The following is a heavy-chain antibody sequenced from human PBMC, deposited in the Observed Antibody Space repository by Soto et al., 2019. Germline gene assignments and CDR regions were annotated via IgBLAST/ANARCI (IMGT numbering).Heavy chain of an antibody. J-gene: IGHJ4*02. D-gene: IGHD3-9*01. Sequence: ASVKVSCKASGGTFSSYTISWVRQAPGQGLEWMGRISTDNGNTKYAQSLQGRVTVTTDTATTTAYMELRSLRSDDTAVYYCTRDAKYYDILTGYFVNDYWGQGTLVTVSS. CDR3: TRDAKYYDILTGYFVNDY. CDR1: GGTFSSYT. CDR2: ISTDNGNT. V-gene: IGHV1-18*01.